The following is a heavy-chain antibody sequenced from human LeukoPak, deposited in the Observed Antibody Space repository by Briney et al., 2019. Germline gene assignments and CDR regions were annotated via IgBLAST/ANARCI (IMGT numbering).Heavy chain of an antibody. CDR1: GFTFSSYW. J-gene: IGHJ3*02. D-gene: IGHD2-2*01. CDR2: IKQDGSEK. Sequence: GSLRLSCAASGFTFSSYWMSWVRQAPGKGLEWVANIKQDGSEKYYVDSVKGRFTITRDNAKNSLYLQMNSLRAEDTAVYYCARDRYCSSTSCYLGNAFDIWGQGTMVTVSS. V-gene: IGHV3-7*01. CDR3: ARDRYCSSTSCYLGNAFDI.